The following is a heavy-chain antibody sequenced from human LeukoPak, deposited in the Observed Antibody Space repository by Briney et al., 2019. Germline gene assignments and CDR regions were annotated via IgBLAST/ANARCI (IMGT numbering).Heavy chain of an antibody. CDR1: GGSIGSYY. V-gene: IGHV4-59*08. D-gene: IGHD5-18*01. J-gene: IGHJ4*02. Sequence: SETLSLTCTVSGGSIGSYYWSWIRQPPGKGLEWIGYIYYTGSTNYNPSLNSRVTLSVDTSKNHFSLKLTSVTAADTAFYYCARVSFGYGYFDYWGQGTLVTVSS. CDR2: IYYTGST. CDR3: ARVSFGYGYFDY.